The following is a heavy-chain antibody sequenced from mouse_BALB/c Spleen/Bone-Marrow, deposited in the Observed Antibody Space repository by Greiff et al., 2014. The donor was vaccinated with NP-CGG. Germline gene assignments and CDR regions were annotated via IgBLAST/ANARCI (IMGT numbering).Heavy chain of an antibody. CDR3: AKLGRCYYYFDV. Sequence: VQAVESGPGLVGPSPCLSISCTASGFSLTDYGVNWVRQPPGKGLEWLGVIWGGGSTYYNSALESKLSISKDNSKSQVFIKMNRLQTVDSAMYYCAKLGRCYYYFDVWGAGTTVTVSS. CDR1: GFSLTDYG. D-gene: IGHD2-3*01. CDR2: IWGGGST. V-gene: IGHV2-6-5*01. J-gene: IGHJ1*01.